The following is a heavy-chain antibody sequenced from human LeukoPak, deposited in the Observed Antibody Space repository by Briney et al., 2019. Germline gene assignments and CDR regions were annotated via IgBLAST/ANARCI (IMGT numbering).Heavy chain of an antibody. CDR3: VRANHFDY. CDR1: GGSISSYY. J-gene: IGHJ4*02. V-gene: IGHV4-59*01. Sequence: SETLSLTCTVSGGSISSYYWSWFRQPPGKGLEWIGDIYYSGSTNYNPSLKSRVTISVDTSKNQFSLKLTSVTAADTTVYFCVRANHFDYWGQGTLVTASS. CDR2: IYYSGST.